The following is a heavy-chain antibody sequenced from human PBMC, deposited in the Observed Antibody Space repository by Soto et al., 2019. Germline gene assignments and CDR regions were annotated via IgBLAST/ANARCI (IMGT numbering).Heavy chain of an antibody. Sequence: ASVKVSCKASGYTFTSYGISWVRQAPGQGLEWMGWISAYNGNTNYAQKLQGRVTMTTDTSTSTAYMELRSLRSDDTAVYYCARDKTIFSLVIMNDAFDIWGQGTMVTVSS. D-gene: IGHD3-3*01. CDR2: ISAYNGNT. V-gene: IGHV1-18*01. J-gene: IGHJ3*02. CDR3: ARDKTIFSLVIMNDAFDI. CDR1: GYTFTSYG.